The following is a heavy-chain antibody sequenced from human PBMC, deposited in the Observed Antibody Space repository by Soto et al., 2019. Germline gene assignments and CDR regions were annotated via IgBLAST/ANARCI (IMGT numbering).Heavy chain of an antibody. D-gene: IGHD2-15*01. CDR2: IIPIFGTP. Sequence: SVKVSCKASGVTFSTYTFSWVRQAPGQGLEWMGRIIPIFGTPYYAQKFQGRVTITADKPTSTVYMELSSLGSDDTAVYFCARGLECRGYCLDKPTWFGPWGQGTLVTVSS. J-gene: IGHJ5*02. V-gene: IGHV1-69*06. CDR3: ARGLECRGYCLDKPTWFGP. CDR1: GVTFSTYT.